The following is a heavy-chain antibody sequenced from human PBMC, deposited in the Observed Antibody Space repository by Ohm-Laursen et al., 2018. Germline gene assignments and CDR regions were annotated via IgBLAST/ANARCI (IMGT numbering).Heavy chain of an antibody. CDR3: ARDPYYYDSSGYDDY. D-gene: IGHD3-22*01. J-gene: IGHJ4*02. V-gene: IGHV4-38-2*02. Sequence: SETLSLTCAVSGYSISSGYYWGWIRQPPGKGLEWIGIIYHSGSTYYNPSLKSRVTISVDTSKNQFSLKLSSVTAADTAVYYCARDPYYYDSSGYDDYWGQGTLVTVSS. CDR1: GYSISSGYY. CDR2: IYHSGST.